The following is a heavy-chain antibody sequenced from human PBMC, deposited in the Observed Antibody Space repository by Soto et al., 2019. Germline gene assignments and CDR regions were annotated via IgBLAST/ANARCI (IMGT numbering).Heavy chain of an antibody. Sequence: GGSLRLSCAASGFTFSSYGMHWVRQAPGKGLEWVAVIWYDGSNKYYADSVKGRFTISRDNSKNTLYLQMNSLRAEDTAVYYCARAYGSGSYYNVDYYYYGMDVWGQGTTVTVSS. J-gene: IGHJ6*02. D-gene: IGHD3-10*01. CDR3: ARAYGSGSYYNVDYYYYGMDV. CDR1: GFTFSSYG. V-gene: IGHV3-33*01. CDR2: IWYDGSNK.